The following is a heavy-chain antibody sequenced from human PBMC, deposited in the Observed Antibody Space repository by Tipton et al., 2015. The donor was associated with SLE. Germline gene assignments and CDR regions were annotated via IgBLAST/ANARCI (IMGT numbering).Heavy chain of an antibody. CDR1: GGSFSGYY. Sequence: TLSLTCAVYGGSFSGYYWSWIRQPPGKGLEWIGEINHSGSTNYNPSLKSRVTISVDTSKNQFSLKLSSVTAADTAVYYCAGGWQQLDYWGQGTLVTVSS. D-gene: IGHD6-13*01. V-gene: IGHV4-34*01. CDR3: AGGWQQLDY. CDR2: INHSGST. J-gene: IGHJ4*02.